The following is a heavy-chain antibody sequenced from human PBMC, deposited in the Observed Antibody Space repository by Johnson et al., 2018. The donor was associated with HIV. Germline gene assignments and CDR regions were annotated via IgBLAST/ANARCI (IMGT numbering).Heavy chain of an antibody. CDR3: ARAHDAFDI. Sequence: MHWVRQAPGKGLEWVAVIWFDGSNEYYADSVKGRFTISRDNSKNTLYLQMNSLRAEDTAVYYCARAHDAFDIWGQGTMVTVSS. V-gene: IGHV3-33*01. CDR2: IWFDGSNE. J-gene: IGHJ3*02.